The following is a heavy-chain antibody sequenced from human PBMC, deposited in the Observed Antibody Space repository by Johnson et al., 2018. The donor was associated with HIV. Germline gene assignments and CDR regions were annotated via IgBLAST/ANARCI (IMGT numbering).Heavy chain of an antibody. V-gene: IGHV3-11*04. Sequence: QEQLVESGGGLVKHGGSLRLSCAASGFTFSDFYMSWIRQAPGRGLEWISYISTTGTTIYYAESVKGRFTISRDNAKNSLYLQMNSLRAEDTALYYCVFGEDYYDSGGHHHGPAAFDFWGLGTMVTVSS. J-gene: IGHJ3*01. CDR1: GFTFSDFY. CDR3: VFGEDYYDSGGHHHGPAAFDF. CDR2: ISTTGTTI. D-gene: IGHD3-22*01.